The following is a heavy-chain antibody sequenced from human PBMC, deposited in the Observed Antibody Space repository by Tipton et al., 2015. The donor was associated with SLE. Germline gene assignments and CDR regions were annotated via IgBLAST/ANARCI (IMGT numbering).Heavy chain of an antibody. CDR1: DDSIRDYY. V-gene: IGHV4-59*08. Sequence: TLSLTCSVSDDSIRDYYFSWIRQPPGKELEWIGYISYSGSTIYNPSLESRVTISVDTSKNQFSLKLSSVTAADTAVYYCASPAVAGFDYWGQGTLVTVSS. CDR3: ASPAVAGFDY. J-gene: IGHJ4*02. CDR2: ISYSGST. D-gene: IGHD6-19*01.